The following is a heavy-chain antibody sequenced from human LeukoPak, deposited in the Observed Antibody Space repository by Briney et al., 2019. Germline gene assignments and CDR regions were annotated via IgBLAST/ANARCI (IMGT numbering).Heavy chain of an antibody. CDR3: ARGGWFGEFNY. V-gene: IGHV3-21*01. J-gene: IGHJ4*02. CDR1: GFTFSSYS. D-gene: IGHD3-10*01. Sequence: GGSLRLSCAASGFTFSSYSVNWVRQAPGKGLEWVSSISSSSSYIYYADSVKGRFTISRDNAKNSLYLQMNSLRAEDTAVYYCARGGWFGEFNYWGQGTLVTVSS. CDR2: ISSSSSYI.